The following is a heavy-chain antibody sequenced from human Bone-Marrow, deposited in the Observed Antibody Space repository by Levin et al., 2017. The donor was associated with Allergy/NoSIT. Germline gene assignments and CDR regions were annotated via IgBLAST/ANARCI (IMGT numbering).Heavy chain of an antibody. CDR1: GFNFSSYK. J-gene: IGHJ6*02. CDR2: ISFSGTYI. V-gene: IGHV3-21*01. Sequence: GGSLRLSCAASGFNFSSYKMNWVRQAPGKGLEWVSSISFSGTYIYYVDSMKGRFTISRDNAKRSLYLQMDSLRAEDTAVYYCARDSSGWLYGMDVWGQGTTVTVSS. CDR3: ARDSSGWLYGMDV. D-gene: IGHD6-19*01.